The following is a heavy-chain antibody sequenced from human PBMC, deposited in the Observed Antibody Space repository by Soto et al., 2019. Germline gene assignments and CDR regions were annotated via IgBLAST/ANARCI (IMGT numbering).Heavy chain of an antibody. Sequence: ASVKVSCKASGGTFSSYAISWVRQAPGQGLEWMGGIIPIFGTANYAQKFQGRVTITADKSTSTAYMELSSLRSEDTAVYYCARELYYDILPGAPGIYFYGIDVWRHVTT. CDR3: ARELYYDILPGAPGIYFYGIDV. CDR2: IIPIFGTA. D-gene: IGHD3-9*01. J-gene: IGHJ6*01. CDR1: GGTFSSYA. V-gene: IGHV1-69*06.